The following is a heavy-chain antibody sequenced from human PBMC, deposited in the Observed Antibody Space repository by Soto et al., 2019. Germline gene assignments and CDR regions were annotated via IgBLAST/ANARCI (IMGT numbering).Heavy chain of an antibody. J-gene: IGHJ3*02. CDR3: ARDYSGYDYRLSAFDI. Sequence: GGSQRLSCAASGFTFSSYWRSWVRQAPGKGLEWVANIKQDGSEKYYVDSVKGRFTISRDNAKNSLYLQMNSLRAEDTAVYYCARDYSGYDYRLSAFDIWGQGTMVTVSS. D-gene: IGHD5-12*01. V-gene: IGHV3-7*01. CDR1: GFTFSSYW. CDR2: IKQDGSEK.